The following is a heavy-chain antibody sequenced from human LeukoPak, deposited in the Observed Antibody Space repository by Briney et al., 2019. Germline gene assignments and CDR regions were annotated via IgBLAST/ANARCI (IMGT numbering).Heavy chain of an antibody. V-gene: IGHV1-18*01. J-gene: IGHJ4*02. D-gene: IGHD3-3*01. CDR2: ISAYNGNT. CDR1: GYTFTSYG. Sequence: ASVKVSCKASGYTFTSYGISWVRQAPGQGLEWMGWISAYNGNTNYAQKLQDRVTMTTDTSTSTAYMELRSLRSDDTAVYYCARNDFWSGHYPLDYWGQGTLVTVSS. CDR3: ARNDFWSGHYPLDY.